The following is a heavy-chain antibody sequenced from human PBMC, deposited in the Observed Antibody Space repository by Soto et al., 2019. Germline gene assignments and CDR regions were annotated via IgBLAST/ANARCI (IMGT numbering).Heavy chain of an antibody. V-gene: IGHV3-23*01. D-gene: IGHD2-21*01. CDR2: ISDSATGT. Sequence: GGSLRLSCAASGFTVSNYGMSWVRQSPGKGLECISSISDSATGTYYADSVKGRFTISRDNSKNTLYLQMNSLRAEDTALYYCATDPDVALPPAYMGVWGQGTTVTVSS. CDR1: GFTVSNYG. CDR3: ATDPDVALPPAYMGV. J-gene: IGHJ6*02.